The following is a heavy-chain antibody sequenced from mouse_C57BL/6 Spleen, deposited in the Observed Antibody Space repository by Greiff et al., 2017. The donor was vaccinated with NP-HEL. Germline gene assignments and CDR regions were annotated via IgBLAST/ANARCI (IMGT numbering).Heavy chain of an antibody. CDR2: IDPSDIAT. CDR3: ALSTVVGFDY. CDR1: GYTFPSFW. J-gene: IGHJ2*01. Sequence: QVQLQQPGAELVRPGSSVKLSCKAPGYTFPSFWLPWVKQRPIQGLEWIGNIDPSDIATHYNQKFKHKATLTVDQSSSTASMPLGSLTSEDGAVYYCALSTVVGFDYWGQGTTRTV. V-gene: IGHV1-52*01. D-gene: IGHD1-1*01.